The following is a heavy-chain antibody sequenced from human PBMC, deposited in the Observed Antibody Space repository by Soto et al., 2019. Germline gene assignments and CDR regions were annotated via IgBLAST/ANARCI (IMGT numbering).Heavy chain of an antibody. CDR1: GGSFSGYY. V-gene: IGHV4-34*01. CDR3: ASVGPWFGEFHYYYYGMDV. CDR2: INHSGST. Sequence: SETLSLTCAVYGGSFSGYYWSWIRQPPGKGLEWIGEINHSGSTNYNPSLKSRVTISVDTSKNQFSLKLSSVTAADTAVYYCASVGPWFGEFHYYYYGMDVWGQGATVTVSS. D-gene: IGHD3-10*01. J-gene: IGHJ6*02.